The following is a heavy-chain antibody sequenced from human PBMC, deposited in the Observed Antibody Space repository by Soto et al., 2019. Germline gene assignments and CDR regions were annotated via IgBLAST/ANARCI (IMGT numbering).Heavy chain of an antibody. V-gene: IGHV4-31*03. Sequence: TRSLTCTVSGGSISSGSYYWSWIRQHPGKGLEWIGYIYYSGSTYYNPSLKSRVTISVDTSKNQFSLKLSSVTAADTAVYYCARATARGSGSYNYFDYWGQGTLVTVSS. D-gene: IGHD3-10*01. CDR3: ARATARGSGSYNYFDY. CDR2: IYYSGST. J-gene: IGHJ4*02. CDR1: GGSISSGSYY.